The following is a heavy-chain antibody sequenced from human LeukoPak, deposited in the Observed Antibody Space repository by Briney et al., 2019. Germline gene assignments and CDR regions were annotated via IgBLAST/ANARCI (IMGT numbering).Heavy chain of an antibody. Sequence: GRSLRLSCAASGFTFSSSGIHWVRQAPGKGLEWVAVIGYDGSNKYYADSVKGRFTISRDNSKNTLYLQMNSLRAEDTAVYYCARGDYYGSGSPGPLFYWGQGTLVTVSS. D-gene: IGHD3-10*01. J-gene: IGHJ4*02. CDR1: GFTFSSSG. CDR2: IGYDGSNK. CDR3: ARGDYYGSGSPGPLFY. V-gene: IGHV3-33*01.